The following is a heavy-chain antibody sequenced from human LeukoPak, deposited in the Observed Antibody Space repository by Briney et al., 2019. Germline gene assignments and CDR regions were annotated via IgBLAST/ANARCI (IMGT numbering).Heavy chain of an antibody. V-gene: IGHV4-59*01. CDR3: ARVKYDFWSGRLEP. CDR2: IYYSGNT. CDR1: GFTFSNAW. J-gene: IGHJ5*02. Sequence: GSLRLSCAASGFTFSNAWMSWVRQAPGKGLEWIGYIYYSGNTNYNPSLKSRVTISVDTSKNQFSLKLSSVTAADTAVYYCARVKYDFWSGRLEPWGQGTLVTVSS. D-gene: IGHD3-3*01.